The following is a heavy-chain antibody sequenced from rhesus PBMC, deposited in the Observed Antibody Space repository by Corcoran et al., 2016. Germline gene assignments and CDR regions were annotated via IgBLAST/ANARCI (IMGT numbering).Heavy chain of an antibody. J-gene: IGHJ5-2*02. CDR3: RDSSGYNSLDV. CDR1: GGSISSGYYS. V-gene: IGHV4-122*02. CDR2: ITYSGST. Sequence: QVQLQESGPGLVKPSETLSLTCAVSGGSISSGYYSWSWIRQPPGKGLEWIGYITYSGSTSYNPSLKSRVPISRDTSKNQFSLKLSSVTAADTAVYYCRDSSGYNSLDVWGRGVLVTVSS. D-gene: IGHD6-31*01.